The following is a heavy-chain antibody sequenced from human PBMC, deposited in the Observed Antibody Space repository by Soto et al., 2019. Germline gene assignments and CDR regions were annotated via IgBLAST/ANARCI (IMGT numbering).Heavy chain of an antibody. D-gene: IGHD3-3*01. Sequence: EVPLVESGGGLIQPGGSLRLSCAASGFTVSSNYMSWVRQAPGKGLEWVSVINSGGNTYYADSVKGRFTISRDNSKHKRYLQMNSLRAEDTAVYYCARVPTIFGVVTTYYGMDVWGQGTAVTVSS. CDR2: INSGGNT. CDR3: ARVPTIFGVVTTYYGMDV. CDR1: GFTVSSNY. J-gene: IGHJ6*02. V-gene: IGHV3-53*01.